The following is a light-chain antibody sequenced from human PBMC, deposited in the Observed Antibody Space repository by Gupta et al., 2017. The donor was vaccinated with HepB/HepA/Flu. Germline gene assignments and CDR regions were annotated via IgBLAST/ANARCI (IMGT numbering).Light chain of an antibody. CDR2: DAS. V-gene: IGKV3-11*01. Sequence: EILLTQSPAALSLSPGERATLSCRASQSVGKFLVWYQQKPGQAPRLLISDASNRASGIPARFSGRGCGKDFTHTSSGREEEDCAVYYRQHRSSSFTFGGGTKVEIK. CDR1: QSVGKF. J-gene: IGKJ4*01. CDR3: QHRSSSFT.